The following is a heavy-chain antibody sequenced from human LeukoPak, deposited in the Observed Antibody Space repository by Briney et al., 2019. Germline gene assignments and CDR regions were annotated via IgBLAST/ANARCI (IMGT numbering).Heavy chain of an antibody. CDR3: ECGGIAVAGLDY. D-gene: IGHD6-19*01. Sequence: SQTLSLTCAISGDSVSSNSATWNWIRQSPSRGLEGMGRTDYRSKWNKDYAVSVKSRIVSDTDTTKNQLTLQLNSVTPEDTAMYSCECGGIAVAGLDYWGQGILVTVSS. CDR2: TDYRSKWNK. V-gene: IGHV6-1*01. J-gene: IGHJ4*02. CDR1: GDSVSSNSAT.